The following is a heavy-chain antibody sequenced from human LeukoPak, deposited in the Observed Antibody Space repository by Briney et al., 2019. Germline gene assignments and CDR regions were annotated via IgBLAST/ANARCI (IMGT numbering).Heavy chain of an antibody. J-gene: IGHJ4*02. Sequence: PSETLSLTCTVSGGSMSSGGYYWSWIRQHPGKGLEWIGEINHSGSTNYNPSLKSRVTISVDTSKNQFSLKLSSVTAADTAVYYCAGDPSRWGQGTLVTVSS. CDR3: AGDPSR. V-gene: IGHV4-31*03. CDR1: GGSMSSGGYY. CDR2: INHSGST. D-gene: IGHD6-25*01.